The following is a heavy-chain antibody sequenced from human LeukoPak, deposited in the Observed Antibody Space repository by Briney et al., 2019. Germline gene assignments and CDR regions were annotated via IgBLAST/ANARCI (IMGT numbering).Heavy chain of an antibody. CDR1: GGTFSSYA. J-gene: IGHJ5*02. Sequence: ASVKVSCKASGGTFSSYAISWVRQATGQGLEWMGWMNPNSGNTGYAQKFQGRVTITRNTSISTAYMELSSLRSEDTAVYYCARGGYYYDSSGYHHWGQGTLVTVSS. V-gene: IGHV1-8*03. CDR2: MNPNSGNT. CDR3: ARGGYYYDSSGYHH. D-gene: IGHD3-22*01.